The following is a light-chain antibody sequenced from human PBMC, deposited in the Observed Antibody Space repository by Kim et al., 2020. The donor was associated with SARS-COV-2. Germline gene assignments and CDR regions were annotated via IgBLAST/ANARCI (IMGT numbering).Light chain of an antibody. CDR3: QQRSDGNT. J-gene: IGKJ2*01. V-gene: IGKV3-11*01. CDR1: QSVSSS. Sequence: ETVLTQSPAILSLSPGERATLSCRASQSVSSSLAWYQQKPGQAPRLLIYYASNRATGIPARFSGSGSGIDFTLTTSSIGPEDFAVYYCQQRSDGNTFGQGNRLELK. CDR2: YAS.